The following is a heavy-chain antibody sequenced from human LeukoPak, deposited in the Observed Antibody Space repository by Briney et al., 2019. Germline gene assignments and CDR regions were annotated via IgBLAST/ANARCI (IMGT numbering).Heavy chain of an antibody. Sequence: GGSLRLSCAASGFTFSRYWMHWVRHAPGKGLVWVSRINTDGSNTTYADSVKGRFSISRDNAKNTLYLQMNSLGAEDTAVYYCARSGGTYSFDMWGQGTMVTVSS. J-gene: IGHJ3*02. D-gene: IGHD1-26*01. CDR3: ARSGGTYSFDM. CDR1: GFTFSRYW. V-gene: IGHV3-74*01. CDR2: INTDGSNT.